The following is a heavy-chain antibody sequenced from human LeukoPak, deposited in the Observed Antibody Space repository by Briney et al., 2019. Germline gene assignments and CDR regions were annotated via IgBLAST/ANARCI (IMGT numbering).Heavy chain of an antibody. CDR1: GGSLSGYY. J-gene: IGHJ4*02. Sequence: SETLSLTCAVYGGSLSGYYWSWIRQPPGKGLEWIGEINHSGSTNYNPSLKSRVTISVDTSKNQFSLKLSSVTAADTAVYYCARGLQPLYYFDYWGQGTLVTVSS. V-gene: IGHV4-34*01. CDR2: INHSGST. D-gene: IGHD6-13*01. CDR3: ARGLQPLYYFDY.